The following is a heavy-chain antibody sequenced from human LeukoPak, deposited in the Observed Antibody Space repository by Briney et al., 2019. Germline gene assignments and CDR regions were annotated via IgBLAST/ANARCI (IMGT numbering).Heavy chain of an antibody. CDR1: GFTVSSNC. J-gene: IGHJ6*02. CDR3: AREVGDDSSGYYGNYGMDV. CDR2: IYSGGST. V-gene: IGHV3-53*01. Sequence: GGSLRLSCAASGFTVSSNCMSWVRQAPGKGLEWVSVIYSGGSTYYADSVKGRFTISRDNSKNTLYLQMNSLRAEDTAVYYCAREVGDDSSGYYGNYGMDVWGQGTTVTVSS. D-gene: IGHD3-22*01.